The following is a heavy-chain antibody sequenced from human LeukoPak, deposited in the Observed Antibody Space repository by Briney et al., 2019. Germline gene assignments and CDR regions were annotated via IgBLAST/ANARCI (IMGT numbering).Heavy chain of an antibody. CDR2: ISSSGSGT. Sequence: GGSLRLSCAAPGFTLSSFAMSWVRQAPGKGLEWVSTISSSGSGTYYADSVKGRFTISRDNSKNTLYLQMNSLRAEDTAVYYCARPYYDSSGYYAIDYWGQGTLVTVSS. CDR3: ARPYYDSSGYYAIDY. D-gene: IGHD3-22*01. CDR1: GFTLSSFA. V-gene: IGHV3-23*01. J-gene: IGHJ4*02.